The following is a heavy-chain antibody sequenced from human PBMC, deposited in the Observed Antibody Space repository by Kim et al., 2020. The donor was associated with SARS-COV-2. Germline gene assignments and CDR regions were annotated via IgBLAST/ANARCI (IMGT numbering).Heavy chain of an antibody. Sequence: SETLSLTCAVYGGSFSGYYWSWIRQPPGKGLEWIGEINHSGSTNYNPSLKSRVTISVDTSKNQFSLKLSSVTAADTAVYYCARGTWYYDSSGYVGVGYYYCGMDVWGERATVTVSS. J-gene: IGHJ6*04. CDR2: INHSGST. CDR1: GGSFSGYY. CDR3: ARGTWYYDSSGYVGVGYYYCGMDV. V-gene: IGHV4-34*01. D-gene: IGHD3-22*01.